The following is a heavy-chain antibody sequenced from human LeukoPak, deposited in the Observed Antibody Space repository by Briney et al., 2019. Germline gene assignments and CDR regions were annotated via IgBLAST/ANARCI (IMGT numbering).Heavy chain of an antibody. D-gene: IGHD4-17*01. CDR2: ISSSSSYI. CDR3: ASGGYGDFRAYYFDY. J-gene: IGHJ4*02. V-gene: IGHV3-21*01. CDR1: GFTFSSYS. Sequence: GGSLRLSCAASGFTFSSYSMSWVRQAPGKGLEWVSSISSSSSYIYYADSVKGRFTISRDNAKNSLYLQMNSLRAEDTAVYYCASGGYGDFRAYYFDYWGQGALVTVSS.